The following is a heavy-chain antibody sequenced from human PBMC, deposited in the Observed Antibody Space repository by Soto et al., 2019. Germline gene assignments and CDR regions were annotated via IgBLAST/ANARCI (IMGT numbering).Heavy chain of an antibody. V-gene: IGHV3-33*01. CDR3: AREMGYGDSGLDV. J-gene: IGHJ6*02. CDR2: LWHDGSNE. Sequence: QVQLVESGGGVVQPGRSLRLSCAASGFIFSSYGMHWVRQAPGKGLEWVATLWHDGSNEFYAESMKGRFTISRENPRNTLYLQMNILRSEDTAVYYCAREMGYGDSGLDVWGQGTTVTVSS. CDR1: GFIFSSYG. D-gene: IGHD4-17*01.